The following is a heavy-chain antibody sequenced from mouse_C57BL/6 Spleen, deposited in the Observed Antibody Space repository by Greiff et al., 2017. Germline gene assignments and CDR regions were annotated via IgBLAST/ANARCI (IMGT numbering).Heavy chain of an antibody. D-gene: IGHD1-1*01. Sequence: QVQLQQSGAELVKPGASVKISCKASGYAFSSYWMNWVKQRPGKGLEWIGQIYPGDGDTNYNGKFKGKATLTADKSSGTAYMQLSSLTSEDSAVYFCARRGYGSSYGYFDVWGTGTTVTVSS. V-gene: IGHV1-80*01. CDR2: IYPGDGDT. CDR1: GYAFSSYW. J-gene: IGHJ1*03. CDR3: ARRGYGSSYGYFDV.